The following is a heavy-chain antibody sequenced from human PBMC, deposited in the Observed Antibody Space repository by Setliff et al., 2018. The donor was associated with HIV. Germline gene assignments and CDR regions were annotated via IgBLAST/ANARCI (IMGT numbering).Heavy chain of an antibody. J-gene: IGHJ3*02. CDR3: ARGDTYYHDRRGYVKSALDAFDI. D-gene: IGHD3-22*01. V-gene: IGHV4-61*09. CDR2: IYTNGST. Sequence: PSETLSLTCSVSGGSITSGSYYWGWIRQPAGKGLEWIGHIYTNGSTSYSPPLKSRVTISVDPSKHQVSLNLNSVTAADTAVYHCARGDTYYHDRRGYVKSALDAFDIRGRGTLVTVSS. CDR1: GGSITSGSYY.